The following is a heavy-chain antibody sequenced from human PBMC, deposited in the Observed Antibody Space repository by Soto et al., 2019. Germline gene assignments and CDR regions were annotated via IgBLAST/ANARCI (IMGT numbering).Heavy chain of an antibody. CDR2: IFYTGGS. D-gene: IGHD2-2*01. CDR1: GASITNSH. V-gene: IGHV4-59*08. J-gene: IGHJ5*02. Sequence: QVQLQESGPGLVRPSETLSLTCTVSGASITNSHWSWIRQSPGKGLEYIGYIFYTGGSNYNPSLESRVSMSVDTSKNQVFLTLSSVTAADTAVYYCARRVTAPPLLRGWLDPWGQGTLVIVSS. CDR3: ARRVTAPPLLRGWLDP.